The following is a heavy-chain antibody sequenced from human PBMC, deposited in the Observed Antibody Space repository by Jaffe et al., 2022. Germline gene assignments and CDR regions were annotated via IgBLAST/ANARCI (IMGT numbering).Heavy chain of an antibody. CDR1: GFTVSSNY. CDR3: ARDRVLAGSGSLWYFDL. V-gene: IGHV3-66*02. Sequence: EVQLVESGGGLVQPGGSLRLSCAASGFTVSSNYMSWVRQAPGKGLEWVSVIYSGGSTYYADSVKGRFTISRDNSKNTLYLQMNSLRAEDTAVYYCARDRVLAGSGSLWYFDLWGRGTLVTVSS. J-gene: IGHJ2*01. D-gene: IGHD3-10*01. CDR2: IYSGGST.